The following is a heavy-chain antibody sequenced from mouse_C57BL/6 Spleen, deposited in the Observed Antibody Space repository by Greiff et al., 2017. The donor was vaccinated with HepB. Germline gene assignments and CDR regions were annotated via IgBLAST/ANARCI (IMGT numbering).Heavy chain of an antibody. Sequence: EVQLVESGAELVRPGASVKLSCTASGFNIKDDYMHWVKQRPEQGLEWIGWIDPENGDTEYASKFQGKATITADTSSNTAYLQLSSLTSEDTAVYYCAPGGDWFAYWGQGTLVTVSA. CDR1: GFNIKDDY. CDR3: APGGDWFAY. CDR2: IDPENGDT. V-gene: IGHV14-4*01. J-gene: IGHJ3*01.